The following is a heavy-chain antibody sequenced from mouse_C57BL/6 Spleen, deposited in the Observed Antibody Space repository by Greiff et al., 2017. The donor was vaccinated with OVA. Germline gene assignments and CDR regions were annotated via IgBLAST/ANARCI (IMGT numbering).Heavy chain of an antibody. CDR1: GYTFTSYG. D-gene: IGHD2-2*01. CDR3: ASGGYDEGYAMDY. J-gene: IGHJ4*01. CDR2: IYPRSGNT. V-gene: IGHV1-81*01. Sequence: VQLRQSGAELARPGASVKLSCKASGYTFTSYGISWVKQRTGQGLEWIGEIYPRSGNTYYNEKFKGKATLTADKSSSTAYMELRSLTSEDSAVYFCASGGYDEGYAMDYWGQGTSVTVSS.